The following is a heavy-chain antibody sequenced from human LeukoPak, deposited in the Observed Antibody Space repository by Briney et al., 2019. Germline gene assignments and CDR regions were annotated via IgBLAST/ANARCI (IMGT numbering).Heavy chain of an antibody. V-gene: IGHV1-3*01. CDR1: GYTFTSYA. CDR2: INAGNGNT. Sequence: GASVKVSCKASGYTFTSYAMHWVRQAPGQRLEWMGWINAGNGNTKYSQKFQGRVTITRDTSASTAYMELSSLRSEDTAVYYCARVGISSGWFPSGYYGMDVWGQGTTVTVSS. D-gene: IGHD6-19*01. CDR3: ARVGISSGWFPSGYYGMDV. J-gene: IGHJ6*02.